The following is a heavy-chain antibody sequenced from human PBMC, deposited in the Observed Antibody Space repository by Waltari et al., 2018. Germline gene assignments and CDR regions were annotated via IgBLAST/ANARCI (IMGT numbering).Heavy chain of an antibody. J-gene: IGHJ4*02. CDR2: IYHSGST. Sequence: QVQLQQWGAGLLKPSETLSLTCAVSGYSISSGYYWGWIRQPPGKGLEWIGSIYHSGSTYYNPSLKSRVTISVDTSKNQFSLKLSSVTAADTAVYYCARARITMIVVVTLFDYWGQGTLVTVSS. V-gene: IGHV4-38-2*01. D-gene: IGHD3-22*01. CDR1: GYSISSGYY. CDR3: ARARITMIVVVTLFDY.